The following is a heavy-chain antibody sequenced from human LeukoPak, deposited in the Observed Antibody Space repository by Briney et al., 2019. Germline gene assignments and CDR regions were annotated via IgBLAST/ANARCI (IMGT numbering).Heavy chain of an antibody. J-gene: IGHJ3*02. Sequence: GGSLRLSCAASGFTFSSYGMHWVRQAPGKGLEWVAVIRYDGSNKYYADSVKGRFTISRDNSKNTLYLQMNSLRAEDTAVYYCARGGFWELLDAFDIWGQGTMVTVSS. D-gene: IGHD3-10*01. CDR2: IRYDGSNK. CDR3: ARGGFWELLDAFDI. CDR1: GFTFSSYG. V-gene: IGHV3-33*01.